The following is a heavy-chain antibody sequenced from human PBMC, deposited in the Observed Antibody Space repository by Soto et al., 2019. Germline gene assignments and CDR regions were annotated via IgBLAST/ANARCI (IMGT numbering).Heavy chain of an antibody. D-gene: IGHD2-15*01. V-gene: IGHV4-4*02. CDR3: ARYCDGGSCYLGAFDI. CDR1: GVSINSANW. Sequence: QMQLQESGPGLVKPSGTLSLTCTVSGVSINSANWWTWVRQSPGKGLEWIGEIYHSGSTNFNPSLKSRVTISVDNSKNQFYLELTSVTAADSAVYYCARYCDGGSCYLGAFDIWGQGTMVTVSS. J-gene: IGHJ3*02. CDR2: IYHSGST.